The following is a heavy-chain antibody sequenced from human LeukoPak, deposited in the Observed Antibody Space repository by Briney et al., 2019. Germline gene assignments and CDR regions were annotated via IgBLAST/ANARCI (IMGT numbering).Heavy chain of an antibody. CDR1: NGSVRSYY. CDR2: IYYSGST. V-gene: IGHV4-59*08. Sequence: SETLSLTCTVSNGSVRSYYWSWVPKSPGEGLEWIGYIYYSGSTNYNPPLKSRVTISIHTSRNQFSMMLSSVTAADTAVYYCASQQQLATSHFDYWGQGTLVTVSS. CDR3: ASQQQLATSHFDY. D-gene: IGHD6-13*01. J-gene: IGHJ4*02.